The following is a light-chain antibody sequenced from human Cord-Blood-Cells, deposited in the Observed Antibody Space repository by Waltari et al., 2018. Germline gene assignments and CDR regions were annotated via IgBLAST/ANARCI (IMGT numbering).Light chain of an antibody. Sequence: DIQMTQSPSSLSASVGDRVTITCRASQSISSYLNWYQQKPGKAPQLLIYAASSLQSGVPSRFSGSGSATDFTLTISSLQPEDFATYYCQQSYSTLWGTFGQGTKLEIK. CDR1: QSISSY. CDR2: AAS. V-gene: IGKV1-39*01. J-gene: IGKJ2*02. CDR3: QQSYSTLWGT.